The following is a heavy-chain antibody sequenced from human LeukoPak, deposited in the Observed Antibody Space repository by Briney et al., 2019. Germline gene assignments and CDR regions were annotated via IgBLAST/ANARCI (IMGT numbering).Heavy chain of an antibody. CDR2: MSALNGNT. Sequence: ASVKVSCKASGYTFTNYGISWVRQAPGQGLEWMGWMSALNGNTNYQHKFQGRVTMTTDTSKNTAYMELRSLRSDDTAMYYCARDSALLNNGDWYGGSDYWGQGTLVTVSS. V-gene: IGHV1-18*01. J-gene: IGHJ4*02. D-gene: IGHD4-17*01. CDR3: ARDSALLNNGDWYGGSDY. CDR1: GYTFTNYG.